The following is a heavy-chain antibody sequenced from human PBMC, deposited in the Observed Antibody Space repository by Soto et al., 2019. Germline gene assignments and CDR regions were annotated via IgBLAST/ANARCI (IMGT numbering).Heavy chain of an antibody. D-gene: IGHD3-10*01. CDR2: IYYSGST. CDR1: GGSISSYY. CDR3: ARATLPTSDYYGSGMRWFDP. J-gene: IGHJ5*02. V-gene: IGHV4-59*01. Sequence: SETLSLTCTVSGGSISSYYWSWIRQPPGKGLEWIGYIYYSGSTNYNPSLKSRVTIAVVTSKNQFSLKLSSVTTADTAVYYCARATLPTSDYYGSGMRWFDPWGQGTLVTVSS.